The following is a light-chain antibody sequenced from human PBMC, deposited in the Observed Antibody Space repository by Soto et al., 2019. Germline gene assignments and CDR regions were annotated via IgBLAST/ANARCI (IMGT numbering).Light chain of an antibody. CDR2: EVI. V-gene: IGLV2-14*03. CDR1: STDVGGYNF. CDR3: NSYKTSNPFV. J-gene: IGLJ1*01. Sequence: QSVLTQPASVSGSPGQSITISCTGSSTDVGGYNFVSWYQQHPGKAPKLIIYEVINRPSGVSDRFSGSKSGNTASLTISGLQSEDDAYYYCNSYKTSNPFVFGTGTKVTVL.